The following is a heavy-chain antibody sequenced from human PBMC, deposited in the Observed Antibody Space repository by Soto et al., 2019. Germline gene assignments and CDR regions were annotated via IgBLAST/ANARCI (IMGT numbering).Heavy chain of an antibody. Sequence: SETLSLTCTVSGGSISSYYWSWIRQPPGKGLEWIGYIYYSGSTNYNPSLKSRVTISVDTSKNQFSLKLSSVTAADTAVYYCASLGIQLWPPDYWGQGTLVTVSS. CDR3: ASLGIQLWPPDY. CDR2: IYYSGST. J-gene: IGHJ4*02. D-gene: IGHD5-18*01. V-gene: IGHV4-59*01. CDR1: GGSISSYY.